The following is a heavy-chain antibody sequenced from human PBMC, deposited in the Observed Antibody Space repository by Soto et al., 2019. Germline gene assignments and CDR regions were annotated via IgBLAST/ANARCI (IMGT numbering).Heavy chain of an antibody. V-gene: IGHV4-34*01. CDR2: INHSGSA. J-gene: IGHJ4*02. CDR3: ARRLITGRLYSGGWYYFDS. CDR1: GESFSGYI. D-gene: IGHD6-19*01. Sequence: QVQLQQSGAGLLKPSETLSLTCGVYGESFSGYIWTWIRQTPGKGLQWIGQINHSGSAYYNPSLTSRALSPVLPSGSQFSLALSSVTAADAAVYYCARRLITGRLYSGGWYYFDSWGQGTQVTVSS.